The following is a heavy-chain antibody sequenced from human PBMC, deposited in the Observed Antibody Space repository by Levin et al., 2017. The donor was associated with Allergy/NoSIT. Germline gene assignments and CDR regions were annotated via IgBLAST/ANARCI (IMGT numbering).Heavy chain of an antibody. V-gene: IGHV4-59*08. J-gene: IGHJ6*03. D-gene: IGHD4-17*01. Sequence: GSLRLSCTVSGGSISTYYWSWIRQPPGKGLEWIGYVHSSGSTNYNPSLKSRVTLSVDTSKKQFSLKLRSVTAADTAVYYCAKLGNGDYYFYYYIDVWGKGTTVTVSS. CDR2: VHSSGST. CDR3: AKLGNGDYYFYYYIDV. CDR1: GGSISTYY.